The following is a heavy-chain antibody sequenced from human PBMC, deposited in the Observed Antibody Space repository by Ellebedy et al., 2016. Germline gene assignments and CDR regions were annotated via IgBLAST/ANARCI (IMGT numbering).Heavy chain of an antibody. J-gene: IGHJ3*02. Sequence: GESLKISCKGSGYIFTSYWIAWVRQMPGKGLEWIGIIYPGDSETRYSPSFQGQVTISADKSISTAYLQWSSLKASDTAMYYCAKLGGDSSGYYSGAFDIWGQGTMVTVSS. CDR3: AKLGGDSSGYYSGAFDI. D-gene: IGHD3-22*01. CDR2: IYPGDSET. CDR1: GYIFTSYW. V-gene: IGHV5-51*01.